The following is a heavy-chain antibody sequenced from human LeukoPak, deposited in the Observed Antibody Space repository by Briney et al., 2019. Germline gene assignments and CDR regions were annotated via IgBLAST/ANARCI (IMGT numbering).Heavy chain of an antibody. CDR2: INHSGST. D-gene: IGHD4-23*01. V-gene: IGHV4-34*01. CDR1: GGSFSGYY. CDR3: ARQRGKDYVGKRRAKYFHH. Sequence: SETLSLTCAVYGGSFSGYYWSWIRQPPGKGLEWIGEINHSGSTNYNPSLKSRVTISVDTSKNQFSLKLSSVTAADTAVYYCARQRGKDYVGKRRAKYFHHWGQGTLVTVSS. J-gene: IGHJ1*01.